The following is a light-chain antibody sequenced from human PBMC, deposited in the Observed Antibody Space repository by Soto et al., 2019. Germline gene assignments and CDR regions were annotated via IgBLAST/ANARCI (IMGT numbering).Light chain of an antibody. CDR2: TAS. J-gene: IGKJ1*01. V-gene: IGKV1-39*01. CDR3: QQSDSTPWT. Sequence: DIQMTQSPSSLSASVGDRVNIPSRASQGLRNDLGWYQQKPGKAPRRLIYTASYGQTGAPSRFSGSGSGTDFTHTITSLQPEDSATYYCQQSDSTPWTFGQGTKVDIK. CDR1: QGLRND.